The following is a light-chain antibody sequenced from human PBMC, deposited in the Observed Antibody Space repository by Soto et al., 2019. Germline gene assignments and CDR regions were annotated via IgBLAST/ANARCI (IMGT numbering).Light chain of an antibody. CDR2: KAS. V-gene: IGKV1-5*03. CDR1: QSISSW. Sequence: DIQMTQSPSTLSASVGDRVTITCRASQSISSWLAWYQQKPGKAPKLLIYKASSLESGVPSRFSGSGSGTAFTLTISSLQPDDFATYYCQQYNISPTFGQGTKVEIK. J-gene: IGKJ1*01. CDR3: QQYNISPT.